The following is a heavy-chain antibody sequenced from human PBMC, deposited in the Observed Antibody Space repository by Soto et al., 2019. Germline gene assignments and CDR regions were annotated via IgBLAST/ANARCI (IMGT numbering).Heavy chain of an antibody. CDR3: AKDRVYYDSSGYYLDY. V-gene: IGHV3-30*18. D-gene: IGHD3-22*01. CDR1: GFTFSSYG. CDR2: ISYDGSNK. Sequence: GWSLRLSCAASGFTFSSYGMHWVRQAPGKGLEWVAVISYDGSNKYYADSVKGRFTISRDNSKNTLYLQMNSLRAEDTAVYYCAKDRVYYDSSGYYLDYWGQGTLVIVSS. J-gene: IGHJ4*02.